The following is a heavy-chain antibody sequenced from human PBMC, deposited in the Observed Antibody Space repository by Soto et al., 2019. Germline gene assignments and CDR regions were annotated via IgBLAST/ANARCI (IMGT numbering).Heavy chain of an antibody. V-gene: IGHV4-30-4*01. D-gene: IGHD3-10*01. CDR1: GGSISSGNYF. CDR3: ARTGRMVVNYFAMDV. CDR2: IYYTGSS. Sequence: QVQLQESGPGLVKPSQTLSLTCTVSGGSISSGNYFWSWIRQPPGKGLEWIGYIYYTGSSFYNPSLKSRVTISVDTSKNQFSLKLSTVTAADTAVYYCARTGRMVVNYFAMDVWGQGTTVTVSS. J-gene: IGHJ6*02.